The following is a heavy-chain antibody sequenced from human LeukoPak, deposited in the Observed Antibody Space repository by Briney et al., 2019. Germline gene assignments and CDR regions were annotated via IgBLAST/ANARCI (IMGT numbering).Heavy chain of an antibody. V-gene: IGHV4-59*08. CDR1: GGSISSYY. J-gene: IGHJ4*02. CDR3: ARGKPQPPSTYYDFWSGYYNPLYYFDY. Sequence: SETLSLTCTVSGGSISSYYWSWIRQPPGKGLEWIGYIYYSGSTNYNPSLKSRATISVDTSKNQFSLKLSSVTAADTAVYYCARGKPQPPSTYYDFWSGYYNPLYYFDYWGQGTLVTVSS. D-gene: IGHD3-3*01. CDR2: IYYSGST.